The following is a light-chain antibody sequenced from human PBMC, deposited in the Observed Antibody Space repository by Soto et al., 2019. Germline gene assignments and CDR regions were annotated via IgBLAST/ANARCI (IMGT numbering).Light chain of an antibody. V-gene: IGLV2-14*03. CDR3: SSYISRGIF. CDR1: SSDVGGYNY. CDR2: DVS. Sequence: QSVLTQPASVSGSPGQAITISCTGTSSDVGGYNYVSWYQQHPGKAPKLVIYDVSNRPSGVSNRFSGSKSCNTASLTISGIQAEDESNYYCSSYISRGIFFGGGTKLTVL. J-gene: IGLJ2*01.